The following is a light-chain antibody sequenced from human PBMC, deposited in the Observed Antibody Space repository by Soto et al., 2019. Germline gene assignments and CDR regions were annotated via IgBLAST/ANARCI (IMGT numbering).Light chain of an antibody. CDR3: SSYAGSNNLP. CDR1: SSDVGAYNY. Sequence: QSALTQPPSASGSPGQSVTISCTGSSSDVGAYNYVSWYQQHPGKAPNLMIYEVTKRPSGVPDRFSGSKSGNTASLTVSGLQAEDEADYYCSSYAGSNNLPFGGGTKLTVL. V-gene: IGLV2-8*01. J-gene: IGLJ3*02. CDR2: EVT.